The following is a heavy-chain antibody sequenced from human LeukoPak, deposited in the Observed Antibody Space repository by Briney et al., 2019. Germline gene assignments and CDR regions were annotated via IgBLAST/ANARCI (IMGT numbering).Heavy chain of an antibody. D-gene: IGHD5-18*01. J-gene: IGHJ4*02. CDR2: MQSSGNS. CDR1: GDSISTYH. Sequence: SETLSLTCSVSGDSISTYHWNWIRKPPGKGLEWIAFMQSSGNSNYNPSLKRRVTMFVDTSKNQFVLNLRSVTAADTAVYYCARDKRHSYGRYFDHWGQGMLVTVSS. CDR3: ARDKRHSYGRYFDH. V-gene: IGHV4-59*01.